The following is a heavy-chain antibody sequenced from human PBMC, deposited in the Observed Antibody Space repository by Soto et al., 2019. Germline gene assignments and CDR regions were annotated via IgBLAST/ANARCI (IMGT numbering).Heavy chain of an antibody. CDR3: ASDWGYGGNSPSYAGY. CDR1: GFTFSDYS. V-gene: IGHV3-11*01. D-gene: IGHD4-17*01. J-gene: IGHJ4*02. Sequence: QVQLVESGGGLVKPGGSLRLSCAASGFTFSDYSMSWIRQAPGKGVEWVSYISSSGSTIYYADSVKGRFTVSRDNAKNSLYLQMNSLRAEDTAVYYCASDWGYGGNSPSYAGYWGQGTLVTVSS. CDR2: ISSSGSTI.